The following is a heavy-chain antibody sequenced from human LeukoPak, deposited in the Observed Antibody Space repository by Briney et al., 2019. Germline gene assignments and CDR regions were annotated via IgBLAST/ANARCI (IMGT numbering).Heavy chain of an antibody. Sequence: GASVKVSCKASGYTFTGYYIHWVRQAPGQGLEGMGWISPNNGGTNYAQKFQGRVTMTRDTSISTAYMELSSLRSDDTAVYYCARDRSPKANWFDPWGQGTLVTVSS. J-gene: IGHJ5*02. CDR1: GYTFTGYY. CDR2: ISPNNGGT. CDR3: ARDRSPKANWFDP. V-gene: IGHV1-2*02.